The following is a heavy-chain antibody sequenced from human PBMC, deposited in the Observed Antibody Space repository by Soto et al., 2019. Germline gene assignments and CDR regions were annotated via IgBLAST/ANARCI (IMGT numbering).Heavy chain of an antibody. CDR2: IYYTGTT. V-gene: IGHV4-59*01. CDR1: GGSISSYY. Sequence: PSETLSLTCTVSGGSISSYYWSWIRQPPGKGLEWIGYIYYTGTTNYNPSLKSRVTISVDTSKNQFSLKLSSVTAADTAVYYCAKDPGGRYCFNSTCNYYYGMDVWGQGTTVTVSS. CDR3: AKDPGGRYCFNSTCNYYYGMDV. D-gene: IGHD2-15*01. J-gene: IGHJ6*02.